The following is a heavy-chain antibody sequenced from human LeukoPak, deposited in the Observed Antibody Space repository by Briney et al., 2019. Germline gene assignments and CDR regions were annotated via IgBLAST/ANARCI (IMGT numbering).Heavy chain of an antibody. CDR2: ITPIFGTA. CDR1: GGTFSSYD. D-gene: IGHD4-23*01. J-gene: IGHJ4*02. Sequence: SVKVSCKASGGTFSSYDISWVRQAPGQGLEWMGGITPIFGTAKYAQKFQGRVTITAVESMSTAYMVLSSLRSEDTAVYYCARGWLAETTVVTPYNYWGQGTLVTVSS. V-gene: IGHV1-69*13. CDR3: ARGWLAETTVVTPYNY.